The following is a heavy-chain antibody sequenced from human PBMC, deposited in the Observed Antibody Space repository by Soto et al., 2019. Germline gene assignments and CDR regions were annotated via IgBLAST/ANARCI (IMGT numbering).Heavy chain of an antibody. J-gene: IGHJ4*02. Sequence: GGSLLVAWVSSVFTFSDYYMSWIRQAPGKGLDWVSYISSSGSTIYYADSVKGRFTISRDNAKNSLYLQMNSLRAEDTAVYYCARAGDGYNSSNYFDYWGQGTMVTVSS. CDR3: ARAGDGYNSSNYFDY. V-gene: IGHV3-11*01. CDR1: VFTFSDYY. CDR2: ISSSGSTI. D-gene: IGHD5-12*01.